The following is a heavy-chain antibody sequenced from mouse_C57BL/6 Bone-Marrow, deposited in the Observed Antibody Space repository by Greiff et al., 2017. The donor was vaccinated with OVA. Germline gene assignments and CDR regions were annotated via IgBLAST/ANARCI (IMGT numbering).Heavy chain of an antibody. V-gene: IGHV6-3*01. CDR1: GFTFSNYW. D-gene: IGHD2-4*01. CDR3: TDYDGYYAMDY. J-gene: IGHJ4*01. Sequence: DVKLQESGGGLVQPGGSMKLSCVASGFTFSNYWMNWVRQSPEKGLEWVAQIRLKSDNYATHYAESVKGRFTISRDDSESSVYLQMNNLRAEDTGIYYCTDYDGYYAMDYWGQGTSVTVSS. CDR2: IRLKSDNYAT.